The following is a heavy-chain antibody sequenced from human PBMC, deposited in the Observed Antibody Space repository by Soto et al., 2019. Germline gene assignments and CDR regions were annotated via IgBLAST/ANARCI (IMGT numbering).Heavy chain of an antibody. J-gene: IGHJ4*02. CDR3: AREYYYDSSGFDY. D-gene: IGHD3-22*01. Sequence: SETLSLTCTFSGFSISSGGYYWTWIRQHPQKGLEWIGHIYYSGSTYYNPSLKSRVTISVDTSKNQFSLKLSSVTAADTAVYYCAREYYYDSSGFDYWGQGTLVTVS. V-gene: IGHV4-31*03. CDR2: IYYSGST. CDR1: GFSISSGGYY.